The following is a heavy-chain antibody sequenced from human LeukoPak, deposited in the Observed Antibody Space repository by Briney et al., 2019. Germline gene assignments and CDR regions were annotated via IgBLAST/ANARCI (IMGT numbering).Heavy chain of an antibody. CDR3: ARDYLRTMHYDFWSGYYIGY. Sequence: GGSLRLSCAASGFTFSSYEMNWVRQAPGKGLEWVSSISSSSSYIYYADSVKGRFTISRDNAKNSLYLQMNSLRAEDTAVYYCARDYLRTMHYDFWSGYYIGYWGQGTLVTVSS. V-gene: IGHV3-21*01. CDR1: GFTFSSYE. J-gene: IGHJ4*02. CDR2: ISSSSSYI. D-gene: IGHD3-3*01.